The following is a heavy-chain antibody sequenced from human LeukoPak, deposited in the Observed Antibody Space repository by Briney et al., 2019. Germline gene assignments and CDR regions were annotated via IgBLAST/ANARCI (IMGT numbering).Heavy chain of an antibody. J-gene: IGHJ4*02. Sequence: SETLSLTCAVYGGSFSGYYWGWIRQPPGKGLEWIGSIYYSGSTYYNPSLKSRVTISVDTSKNQFSLKLSSVTAADTAVYYCARHASIKGGYYYDSSGLYYFDYWGQGTLVTVSS. CDR2: IYYSGST. CDR3: ARHASIKGGYYYDSSGLYYFDY. D-gene: IGHD3-22*01. V-gene: IGHV4-39*01. CDR1: GGSFSGYY.